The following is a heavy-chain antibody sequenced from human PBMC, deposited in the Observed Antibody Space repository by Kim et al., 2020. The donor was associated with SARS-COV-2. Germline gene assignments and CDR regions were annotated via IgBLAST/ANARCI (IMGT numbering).Heavy chain of an antibody. CDR3: AREEEDWNHSYFDY. V-gene: IGHV3-30*01. J-gene: IGHJ4*02. Sequence: VNSMKGRFTITRDNSKSAVYLQMNKQKVEDTAMYYSAREEEDWNHSYFDYWGQGTLVTVSS. D-gene: IGHD1-1*01.